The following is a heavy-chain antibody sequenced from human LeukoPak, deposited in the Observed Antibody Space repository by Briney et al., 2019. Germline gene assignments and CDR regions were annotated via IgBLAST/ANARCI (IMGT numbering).Heavy chain of an antibody. J-gene: IGHJ4*02. V-gene: IGHV3-72*01. Sequence: GGSLRLSCAASEFTISDHYMDWVRQAPGKGLEWVGRTSNKADSYTTYYAASVKGRFTISRDDSKNLLYLQMKSLKAEDTAVYYCTRHYFSDWGQGTLVTVSS. CDR3: TRHYFSD. D-gene: IGHD2-15*01. CDR2: TSNKADSYTT. CDR1: EFTISDHY.